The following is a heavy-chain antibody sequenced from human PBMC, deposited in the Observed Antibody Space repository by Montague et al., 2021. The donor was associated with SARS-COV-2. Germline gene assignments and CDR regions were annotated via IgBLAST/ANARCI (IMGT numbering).Heavy chain of an antibody. Sequence: SLRLSCAASGFTFSSYAMHWVRQAPGKGLEWVSFITSSGSNIYYADSVKGRFTISRDNAKNTLFLQMNSLRAEDTAVYYCASDLRDYDILSGDLWGQGTLVTVSS. CDR2: ITSSGSNI. D-gene: IGHD3-9*01. CDR1: GFTFSSYA. J-gene: IGHJ4*02. V-gene: IGHV3-48*03. CDR3: ASDLRDYDILSGDL.